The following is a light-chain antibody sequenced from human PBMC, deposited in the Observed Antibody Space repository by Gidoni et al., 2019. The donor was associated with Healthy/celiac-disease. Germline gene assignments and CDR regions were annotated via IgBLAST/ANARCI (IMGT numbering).Light chain of an antibody. J-gene: IGLJ1*01. CDR3: CSYAGSYTFPYV. CDR1: SSDVGCYNY. CDR2: DVS. Sequence: QSALPQPRPVSGSPGQSVTISCTGTSSDVGCYNYVSWSQQHPGKAPKLMIYDVSKRPSGVPDRFSGSKSGNTASLTISGLQAEDEADYYCCSYAGSYTFPYVFGTGTKVTVL. V-gene: IGLV2-11*01.